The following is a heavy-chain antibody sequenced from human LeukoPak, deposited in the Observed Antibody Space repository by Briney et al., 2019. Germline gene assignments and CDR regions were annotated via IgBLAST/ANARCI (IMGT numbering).Heavy chain of an antibody. J-gene: IGHJ4*02. CDR2: ISAYNGNT. Sequence: GASVKVSCKASSYTFTSYGISWVRQAPGQGLEWMGWISAYNGNTNYAQKLQGRVTMTTDTSTSTAYMELRSLRSDDTAVYYCARDQDYYGSGGYYNEGDYWGQGTLVTVSS. D-gene: IGHD3-10*01. CDR1: SYTFTSYG. CDR3: ARDQDYYGSGGYYNEGDY. V-gene: IGHV1-18*01.